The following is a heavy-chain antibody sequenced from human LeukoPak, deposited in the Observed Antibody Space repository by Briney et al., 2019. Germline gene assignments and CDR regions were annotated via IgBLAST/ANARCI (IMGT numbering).Heavy chain of an antibody. CDR3: ARDRPPYYDFWSGYQSESPFDY. CDR1: GYTFTSYG. J-gene: IGHJ4*02. Sequence: ASVKVSCKASGYTFTSYGIIWVRQAPGQGLEWMGWISAYNGNTNYAQKLQGRVTMTTDTSTSTAYMELRSLRSDDTAVYYCARDRPPYYDFWSGYQSESPFDYWGQGTLVTVSS. CDR2: ISAYNGNT. D-gene: IGHD3-3*01. V-gene: IGHV1-18*01.